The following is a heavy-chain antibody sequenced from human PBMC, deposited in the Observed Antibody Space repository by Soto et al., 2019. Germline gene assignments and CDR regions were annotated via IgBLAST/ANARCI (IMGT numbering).Heavy chain of an antibody. CDR3: ARERRSNPNTDVSGSYDTASYDNSGMDV. J-gene: IGHJ6*02. Sequence: QVQLVQSGAEVKKPGSSVKVSCKASGGTFSSYAISWVRQAPGQGLEWMGGIIPIFGTANYAQKFQGRVTNTADKATSTAYMELSSRRTEDTAVYYRARERRSNPNTDVSGSYDTASYDNSGMDVWGQGTTGTDSS. CDR1: GGTFSSYA. D-gene: IGHD1-26*01. V-gene: IGHV1-69*06. CDR2: IIPIFGTA.